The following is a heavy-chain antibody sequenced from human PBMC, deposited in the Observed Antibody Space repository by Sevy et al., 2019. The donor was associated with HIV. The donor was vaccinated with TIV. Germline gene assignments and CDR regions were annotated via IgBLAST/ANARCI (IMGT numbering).Heavy chain of an antibody. Sequence: SETLSLTCTVSGGSISSGGYYWSWIRQHPGKGLEWIGYIYYSGSTYYNPSLKSRVTISVDTSKNQLSLKLSSVTAAHTAVYYCARGDSPQYFDYWGQGTLVTVSS. CDR1: GGSISSGGYY. CDR3: ARGDSPQYFDY. D-gene: IGHD5-18*01. V-gene: IGHV4-31*03. CDR2: IYYSGST. J-gene: IGHJ4*02.